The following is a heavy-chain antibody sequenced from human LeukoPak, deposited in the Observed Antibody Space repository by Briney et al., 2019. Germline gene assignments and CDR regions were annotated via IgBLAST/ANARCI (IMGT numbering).Heavy chain of an antibody. D-gene: IGHD3-3*01. CDR3: ARANDHDSWSGYYTNYYYYYMDV. Sequence: SETLSLTCTVSGGSISSHYWSWIRQPPGKGLEWIGYIYYSGSTNYNPSLKSRVTISVDTSKNQFSLKLSSVTAADTAVYYCARANDHDSWSGYYTNYYYYYMDVWGKGTTVTVSS. V-gene: IGHV4-59*11. CDR2: IYYSGST. CDR1: GGSISSHY. J-gene: IGHJ6*03.